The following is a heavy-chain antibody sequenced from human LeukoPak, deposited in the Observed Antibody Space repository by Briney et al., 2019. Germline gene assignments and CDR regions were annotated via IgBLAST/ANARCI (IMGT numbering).Heavy chain of an antibody. CDR2: TYYRSDWYS. CDR3: AREGSYFDY. Sequence: SQTLSLTFAISGDRGSSNSAAWNWIRQSPSRGLEWLGRTYYRSDWYSDYAVSVKSRVSITPDTAKNQFSLQLNSVTPEDTAIYYCAREGSYFDYWGQGTLVTVSS. CDR1: GDRGSSNSAA. J-gene: IGHJ4*02. V-gene: IGHV6-1*01.